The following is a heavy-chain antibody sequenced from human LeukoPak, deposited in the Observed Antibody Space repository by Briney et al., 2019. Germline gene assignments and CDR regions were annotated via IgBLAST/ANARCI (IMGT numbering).Heavy chain of an antibody. J-gene: IGHJ2*01. Sequence: SETLSLTCAVSGGSISSTNWWSWVRQPPGKGLEWIGDIYHRGSTNFNPSLKSRVIISLDQSKNQFSLKLNSVTAADTAVYYCARRGSAYSSHDMIIVGYFDLWGRGTLVTVSS. V-gene: IGHV4-4*02. D-gene: IGHD6-13*01. CDR2: IYHRGST. CDR1: GGSISSTNW. CDR3: ARRGSAYSSHDMIIVGYFDL.